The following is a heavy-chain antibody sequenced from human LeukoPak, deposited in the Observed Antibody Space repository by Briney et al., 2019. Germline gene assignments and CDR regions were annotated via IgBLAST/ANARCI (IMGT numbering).Heavy chain of an antibody. CDR2: ISWNGGST. Sequence: PGGSLRLSCAASGFTFDDYGMSWVRRAPGKGLEWVSGISWNGGSTGYADSVKGRFTISRDNAKNSLYLQMNSLRAEDTALYYCARDRLNYGGNDYWGQGTLVTVSS. CDR1: GFTFDDYG. CDR3: ARDRLNYGGNDY. D-gene: IGHD4-23*01. J-gene: IGHJ4*02. V-gene: IGHV3-20*04.